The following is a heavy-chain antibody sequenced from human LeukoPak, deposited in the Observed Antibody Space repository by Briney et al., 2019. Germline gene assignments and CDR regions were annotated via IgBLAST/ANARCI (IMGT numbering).Heavy chain of an antibody. CDR3: ARDQITMVRGVIINDAFDI. V-gene: IGHV3-66*01. CDR1: GFTVSSNY. J-gene: IGHJ3*02. D-gene: IGHD3-10*01. Sequence: GGSLRLSCAASGFTVSSNYMSWVRQAPGKGLEWVSVIYSGGSTYYADSVKGRFTISRDNSKNTLYLQMNSLRAEDTAVYYCARDQITMVRGVIINDAFDIWGQGTMVTVSS. CDR2: IYSGGST.